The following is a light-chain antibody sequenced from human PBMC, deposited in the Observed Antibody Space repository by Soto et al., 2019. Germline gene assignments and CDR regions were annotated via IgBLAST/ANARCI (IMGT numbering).Light chain of an antibody. V-gene: IGKV3-20*01. Sequence: EVVLTQSPGTLSLSPGERATLSCRASESINNNYFAWYQQKPGQAPRLLIFGSSDRAAGIPDRCSGSGSGTDFTLTISRLEPEDFAVYYCQQYCSSPPYTFGQGTKLEIK. CDR2: GSS. J-gene: IGKJ2*01. CDR1: ESINNNY. CDR3: QQYCSSPPYT.